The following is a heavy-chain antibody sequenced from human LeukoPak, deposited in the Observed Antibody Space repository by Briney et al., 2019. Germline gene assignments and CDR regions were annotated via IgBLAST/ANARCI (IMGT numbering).Heavy chain of an antibody. V-gene: IGHV1-46*01. CDR3: AREPGEYGMDV. D-gene: IGHD3-10*01. CDR1: GYTFTSYY. J-gene: IGHJ6*04. CDR2: INPSGGST. Sequence: ASVKVTCKASGYTFTSYYMHWVRQAPGQGLEWMGIINPSGGSTSYAQKFQGRVTMTRDTSTSTVYMELSSLRSEDTAVYYCAREPGEYGMDVWGKGTTVTVSS.